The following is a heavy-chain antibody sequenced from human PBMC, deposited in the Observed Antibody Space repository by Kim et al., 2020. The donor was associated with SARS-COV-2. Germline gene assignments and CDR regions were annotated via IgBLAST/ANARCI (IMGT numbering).Heavy chain of an antibody. V-gene: IGHV5-51*01. Sequence: DTRYSPSFQGQVTISADKSISTAYLQWSSLKASDTAMYYCARRSDYGRDYWGQGTLVTVSS. D-gene: IGHD4-17*01. CDR3: ARRSDYGRDY. J-gene: IGHJ4*02. CDR2: DT.